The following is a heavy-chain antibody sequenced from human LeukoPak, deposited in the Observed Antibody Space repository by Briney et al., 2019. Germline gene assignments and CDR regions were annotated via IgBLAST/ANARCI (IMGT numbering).Heavy chain of an antibody. V-gene: IGHV3-64D*06. J-gene: IGHJ4*02. CDR1: GFTFSRYA. CDR3: VKDSSSGSYFDY. CDR2: ISSNGGST. Sequence: GGSLRLSCSASGFTFSRYAMHRVRQAPGKGLEYVSAISSNGGSTYYADSVKGRFTISRDNSRNTLHLQMSSLRVEDTAVYYCVKDSSSGSYFDYWGQGTLVTVSS. D-gene: IGHD3-10*01.